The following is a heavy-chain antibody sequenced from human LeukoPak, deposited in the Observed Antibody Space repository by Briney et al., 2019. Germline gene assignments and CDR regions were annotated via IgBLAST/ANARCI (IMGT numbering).Heavy chain of an antibody. D-gene: IGHD3-10*01. CDR3: AREIALGPSGGFDP. CDR2: IIPIFGTA. J-gene: IGHJ5*02. Sequence: SVKVSCKASGGTFSSYAISWVRQAPGQGLEWMGGIIPIFGTANYAQKFQGRVTITTDESTSTAYMELSSLRSEDTAVYYCAREIALGPSGGFDPWGQGTLVTVSS. V-gene: IGHV1-69*05. CDR1: GGTFSSYA.